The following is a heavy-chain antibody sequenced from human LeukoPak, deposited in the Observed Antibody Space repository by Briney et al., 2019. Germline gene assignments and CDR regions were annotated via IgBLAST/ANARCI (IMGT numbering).Heavy chain of an antibody. D-gene: IGHD3-3*01. CDR1: GFTFSSDW. CDR2: IKRDGSEK. J-gene: IGHJ6*02. V-gene: IGHV3-7*01. CDR3: ARDFSPTIFGVVIRAEVYYGMDV. Sequence: GGSLRLSCAAPGFTFSSDWMRWGRQGPGEGLGWGANIKRDGSEKYYVESVEGRFSISRDNAKNSLYLQMNSLRAEDTAVYYCARDFSPTIFGVVIRAEVYYGMDVWGQGITVTVSS.